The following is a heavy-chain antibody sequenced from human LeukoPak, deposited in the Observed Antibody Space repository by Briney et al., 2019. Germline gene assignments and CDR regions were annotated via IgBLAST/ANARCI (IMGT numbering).Heavy chain of an antibody. V-gene: IGHV1-18*01. CDR3: ARTIDYGDSEVLDY. CDR1: GYTFSSYG. J-gene: IGHJ4*02. Sequence: GASVKVSCKASGYTFSSYGVSWVRQAPGQGLEWMGWISAYNGNTNYAQKVQGRVTMTTDTSTSTAYMDLRSLRSDDTAVYYCARTIDYGDSEVLDYWGQGTWSPSPQ. CDR2: ISAYNGNT. D-gene: IGHD4-17*01.